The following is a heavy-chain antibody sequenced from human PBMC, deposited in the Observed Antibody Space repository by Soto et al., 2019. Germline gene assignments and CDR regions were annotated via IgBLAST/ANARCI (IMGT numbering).Heavy chain of an antibody. Sequence: GGSLRLSCAASGFTFSKAWMNWVRQAPGKGLEWVGRIKSTTDGGTAEYAAPVKGRFTISRGDSKNSLYLQMNNLKTEDTAVYFCTTGGDLYDSTNWLDPWGQGPLVTVSS. CDR1: GFTFSKAW. J-gene: IGHJ5*02. CDR3: TTGGDLYDSTNWLDP. CDR2: IKSTTDGGTA. V-gene: IGHV3-15*01. D-gene: IGHD3-22*01.